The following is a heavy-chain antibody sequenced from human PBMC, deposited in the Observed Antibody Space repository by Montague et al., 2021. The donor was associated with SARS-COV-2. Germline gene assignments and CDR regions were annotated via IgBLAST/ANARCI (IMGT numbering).Heavy chain of an antibody. CDR3: ARTSLASASCRFDP. D-gene: IGHD3-16*02. CDR1: GGSTNNFY. CDR2: IYYSGGT. V-gene: IGHV4-59*01. Sequence: SETLFLTCTVSGGSTNNFYWSWIRQPPGKGLEWIGYIYYSGGTDYNPSLKSQVTISIDTSKNQFSLNLTSVTAADTGVYYCARTSLASASCRFDPWGQGTLVTVSS. J-gene: IGHJ5*02.